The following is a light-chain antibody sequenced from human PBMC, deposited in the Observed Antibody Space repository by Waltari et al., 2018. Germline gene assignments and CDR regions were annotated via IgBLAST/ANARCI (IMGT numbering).Light chain of an antibody. CDR2: VAS. V-gene: IGKV1-27*01. J-gene: IGKJ4*01. CDR1: QGIDKE. CDR3: QQDYSLPLT. Sequence: DIQVTQSPTSLSASVGDRVTVTCRASQGIDKELSWYQQRLGEAPRLLIYVASTLQTGISSRFSGSGSGTDFTLSISSLQPEDVASYGCQQDYSLPLTFGGGTKGE.